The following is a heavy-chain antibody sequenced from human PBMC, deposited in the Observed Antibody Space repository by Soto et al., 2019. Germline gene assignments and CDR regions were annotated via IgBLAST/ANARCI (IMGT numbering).Heavy chain of an antibody. CDR3: AKGQQQLVREYFDY. J-gene: IGHJ4*02. CDR1: GFTFSSYA. V-gene: IGHV3-23*01. CDR2: ISGSGGST. Sequence: GGSLSFPCAASGFTFSSYAMSWVRQAPGKGLEWVSAISGSGGSTYYADSVKGRFTISRDNSKNTLYLQMNSLRAEDTAVYYCAKGQQQLVREYFDYWGQGTLVTVSS. D-gene: IGHD6-13*01.